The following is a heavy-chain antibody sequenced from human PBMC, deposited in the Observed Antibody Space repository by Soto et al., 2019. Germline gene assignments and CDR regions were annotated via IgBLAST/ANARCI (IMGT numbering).Heavy chain of an antibody. J-gene: IGHJ4*02. V-gene: IGHV3-74*01. D-gene: IGHD1-1*01. CDR3: AREILTTGEYYFDY. CDR2: INRDGSST. CDR1: GFTFSSYR. Sequence: PGGSLRFSCAAYGFTFSSYRMHCVRQAPGKGLVWVSRINRDGSSTSYAASARGRVTISRDNAKNTLYLQVNGLRAEDTVVYYCAREILTTGEYYFDYWGQGTLVTVSS.